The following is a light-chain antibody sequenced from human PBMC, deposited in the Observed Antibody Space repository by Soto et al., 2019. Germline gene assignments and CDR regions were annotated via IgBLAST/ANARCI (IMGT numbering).Light chain of an antibody. CDR1: QIIANR. Sequence: EIVMTQSPATLSVSPGERATLSCRASQIIANRLAWYQQKPGQAPRLLVYGAFNRATGIPTRFSGSGSATDFTLTITSLQSEDSAIYNCQQYFNWPPQYTFGQGTKLDIK. J-gene: IGKJ2*01. CDR2: GAF. V-gene: IGKV3-15*01. CDR3: QQYFNWPPQYT.